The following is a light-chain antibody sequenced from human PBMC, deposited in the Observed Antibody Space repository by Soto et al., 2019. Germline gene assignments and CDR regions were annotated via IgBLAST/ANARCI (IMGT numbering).Light chain of an antibody. CDR3: QQYYSTPLT. V-gene: IGKV4-1*01. CDR2: CAS. Sequence: DIVMTQSPDSLAVSLGERATINCKSSQSVLYSSNNKNYLAWYQQKPGQPPKLLIYCASTREFGVPDRFSGSGSVTDYTLPISSLQAEDVAVYYCQQYYSTPLTFGGGTKVEIK. CDR1: QSVLYSSNNKNY. J-gene: IGKJ4*02.